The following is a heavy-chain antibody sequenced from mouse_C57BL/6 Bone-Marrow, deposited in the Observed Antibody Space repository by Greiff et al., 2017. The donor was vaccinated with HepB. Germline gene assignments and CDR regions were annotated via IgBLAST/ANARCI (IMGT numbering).Heavy chain of an antibody. J-gene: IGHJ3*01. V-gene: IGHV5-4*03. CDR3: ARPAWFSY. CDR1: GFTFSSYA. CDR2: ISDGGSYT. Sequence: DVKLVESGGGLVKPGGSLKLSCAASGFTFSSYAVSWVRQTPEKRLEWVATISDGGSYTYYPDNVKGRFTISRDNAKNNLYLQMSHLKSEDTAMYYCARPAWFSYWGQGTLVTVSA.